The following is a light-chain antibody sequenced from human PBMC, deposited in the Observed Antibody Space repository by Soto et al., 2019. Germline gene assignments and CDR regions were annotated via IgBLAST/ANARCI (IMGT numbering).Light chain of an antibody. CDR2: GNS. Sequence: QSVLTQPPSVSGAPGQRVTISCTGSSSNIGAGYDVHWYQQLPGTAPKLLIYGNSNRPSGVPDRFAGSKSDTSASLAITGLQAEDEADDYCAAWDDSLSGWVFGGGTKLTVL. CDR1: SSNIGAGYD. CDR3: AAWDDSLSGWV. V-gene: IGLV1-40*01. J-gene: IGLJ3*02.